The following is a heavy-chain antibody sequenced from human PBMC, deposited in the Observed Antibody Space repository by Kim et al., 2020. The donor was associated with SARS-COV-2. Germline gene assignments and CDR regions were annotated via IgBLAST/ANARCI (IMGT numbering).Heavy chain of an antibody. V-gene: IGHV4-31*03. CDR3: AREVDVSSGYYTGPRVDY. CDR2: IYYGGST. Sequence: SETLSLTCTVSGGSISSGGYYWSWIRQHPGKGLEWSGYIYYGGSTYYNPSRKSRVTISADTSKNQSPLKLTAVTAAYTAVYYCAREVDVSSGYYTGPRVDYWLQGTLVTVSS. J-gene: IGHJ4*02. CDR1: GGSISSGGYY. D-gene: IGHD3-22*01.